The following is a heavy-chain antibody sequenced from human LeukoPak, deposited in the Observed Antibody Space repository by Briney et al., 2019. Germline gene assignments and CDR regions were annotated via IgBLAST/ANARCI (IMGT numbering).Heavy chain of an antibody. CDR1: GGSISSYY. D-gene: IGHD3-3*01. Sequence: SETLSLTCTVSGGSISSYYWSWIRQPAGKGLEWIGRIYTSGSTYYNPSLKSRVTISVDTSKNQFSLKLSSVTAADTAVYYCARVGRSGYDFWSGYCYFDYWGQGTLVTVSS. CDR3: ARVGRSGYDFWSGYCYFDY. J-gene: IGHJ4*02. V-gene: IGHV4-4*07. CDR2: IYTSGST.